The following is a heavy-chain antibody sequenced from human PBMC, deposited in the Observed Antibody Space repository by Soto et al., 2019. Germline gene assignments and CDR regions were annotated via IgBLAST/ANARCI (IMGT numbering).Heavy chain of an antibody. CDR3: ARDYDSSGSSDY. CDR1: GGTFSSHA. CDR2: IIPIFGTA. Sequence: SVKVSCKASGGTFSSHAISWVRQAPGQGLEWMGGIIPIFGTANYAQKFQGRVTITADKSTSTAYMELSSLRSEDTAVYYCARDYDSSGSSDYWGQGTLVTVSS. J-gene: IGHJ4*02. D-gene: IGHD3-22*01. V-gene: IGHV1-69*06.